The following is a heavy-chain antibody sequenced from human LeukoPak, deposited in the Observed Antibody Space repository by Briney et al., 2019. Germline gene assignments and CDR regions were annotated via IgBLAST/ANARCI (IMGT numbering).Heavy chain of an antibody. J-gene: IGHJ3*02. CDR3: AREYNYYDSSGWDAFEI. Sequence: SETLSLTCTVSGGSISTYYWNWIRQPPGKGLEWIGYIYYSGSTNYNPSLTGRVTISVDTSKNQFSLKLSSVTAADTAVYYCAREYNYYDSSGWDAFEIRGQGTMVTVSS. CDR2: IYYSGST. CDR1: GGSISTYY. V-gene: IGHV4-59*01. D-gene: IGHD3-22*01.